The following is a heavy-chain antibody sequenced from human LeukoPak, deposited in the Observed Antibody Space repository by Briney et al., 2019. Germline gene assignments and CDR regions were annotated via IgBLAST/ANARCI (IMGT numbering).Heavy chain of an antibody. CDR1: GFTFSSYE. CDR2: ISSSGGTI. D-gene: IGHD3-10*01. Sequence: GGSLRLSCAASGFTFSSYEMNWVRQAPGKGLEWVSFISSSGGTIYYADSVKGRFTISRDNADNSLYLQMNSLRAEDTAVYYCARDQGYGSGSYYSYYYYYMDVWGKGTTITISS. V-gene: IGHV3-48*03. J-gene: IGHJ6*03. CDR3: ARDQGYGSGSYYSYYYYYMDV.